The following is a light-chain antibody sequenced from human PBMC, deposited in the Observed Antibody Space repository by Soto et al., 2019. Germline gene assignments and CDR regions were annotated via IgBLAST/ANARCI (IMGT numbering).Light chain of an antibody. Sequence: QSVLTQPRSVSGSPGQSVAISCTGTSSDVGAYNYVSWYQQHSGKAPKLMIYDVSARSSGVPDRFSGSKSGHTASLTISGLQAEDEADYYCSSFKGTNSFVFGSGTKVTVL. CDR1: SSDVGAYNY. CDR3: SSFKGTNSFV. V-gene: IGLV2-11*01. CDR2: DVS. J-gene: IGLJ1*01.